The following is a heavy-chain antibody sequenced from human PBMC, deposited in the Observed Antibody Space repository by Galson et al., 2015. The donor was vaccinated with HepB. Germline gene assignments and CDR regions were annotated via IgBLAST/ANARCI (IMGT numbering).Heavy chain of an antibody. V-gene: IGHV4-59*08. J-gene: IGHJ2*01. CDR1: GGSISSYY. D-gene: IGHD7-27*01. CDR3: ARHRAGDLGYFDL. Sequence: ETLSLTCTVSGGSISSYYWSWIRQPPGKGLEWIGYIYYSGSTNYNPSLKSRVTISVDTSKNQFSLKLSSVTAADTAVYYCARHRAGDLGYFDLWGRGTLVTVSS. CDR2: IYYSGST.